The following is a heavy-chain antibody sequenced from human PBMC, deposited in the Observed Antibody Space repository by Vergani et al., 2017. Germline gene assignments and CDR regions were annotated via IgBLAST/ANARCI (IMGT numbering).Heavy chain of an antibody. CDR2: ISGNNDDV. CDR3: VRDGRVSRT. Sequence: EVQLLESGGGLSQPGGSLRLSCAASVFTFRNYAMTWVRQAPGKGLEWVSSISGNNDDVYYADSVKGRFTNSRDNAKNSLYLDMSSLRDEDTAVYYCVRDGRVSRTWGQGTLVAVSS. J-gene: IGHJ3*01. V-gene: IGHV3-21*01. CDR1: VFTFRNYA.